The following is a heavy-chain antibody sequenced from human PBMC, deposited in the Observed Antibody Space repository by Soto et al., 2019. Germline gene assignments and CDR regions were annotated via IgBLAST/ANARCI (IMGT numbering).Heavy chain of an antibody. CDR2: FSGSGGST. J-gene: IGHJ6*02. CDR3: ASAAREYYYYGMDV. CDR1: GFTFSSYA. Sequence: EVQLLESGGGLVQPGGSLRLSCAASGFTFSSYAMSWVRQAPGKGLEWVSGFSGSGGSTNYADSVKGRFTISRDNSKNTLYLQMKSLRAEDTDVYYCASAAREYYYYGMDVWGQGTTVTVSS. V-gene: IGHV3-23*01.